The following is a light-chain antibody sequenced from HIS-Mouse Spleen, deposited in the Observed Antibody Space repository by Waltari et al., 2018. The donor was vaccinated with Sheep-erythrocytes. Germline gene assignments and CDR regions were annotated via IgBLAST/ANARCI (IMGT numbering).Light chain of an antibody. Sequence: QSALTPPAPVSGSPAQSTPLSCTGPSCDVGSYNLSPWYQQHPGKAPRLMIDEGSKRPSGVSNRFSGSKSGNTASLTISGLQAEDEADYYCCSYAGSSTLWVFGGGTKLTVL. CDR3: CSYAGSSTLWV. V-gene: IGLV2-23*01. CDR1: SCDVGSYNL. J-gene: IGLJ3*02. CDR2: EGS.